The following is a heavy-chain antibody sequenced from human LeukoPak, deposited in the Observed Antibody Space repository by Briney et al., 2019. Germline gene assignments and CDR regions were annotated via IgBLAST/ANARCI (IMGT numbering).Heavy chain of an antibody. V-gene: IGHV3-30*03. Sequence: GGSLRLSCAASGLTFSSYGMHWVRQAPGKGLEWVAVISYDGSNKYYADSVKGRFTISRDNSKNTLYLQMNSLRAEDTAVYYCARGYEVGATFDYWGQGTLVTVSS. CDR3: ARGYEVGATFDY. D-gene: IGHD1-26*01. J-gene: IGHJ4*02. CDR2: ISYDGSNK. CDR1: GLTFSSYG.